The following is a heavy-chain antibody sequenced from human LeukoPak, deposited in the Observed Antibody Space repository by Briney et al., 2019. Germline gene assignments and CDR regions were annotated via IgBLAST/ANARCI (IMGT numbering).Heavy chain of an antibody. V-gene: IGHV4-39*01. Sequence: SETLSLTCTVSGGSISSSSYYWGWIRQPPGKGLEWIGSIYYSGSTYYNPSLKSRVTVSVDTSKNQFSLKLSSVTAADTAVCYCARLYYDYVWGSYRNDYWGQGTLVTVSS. J-gene: IGHJ4*02. D-gene: IGHD3-16*02. CDR3: ARLYYDYVWGSYRNDY. CDR2: IYYSGST. CDR1: GGSISSSSYY.